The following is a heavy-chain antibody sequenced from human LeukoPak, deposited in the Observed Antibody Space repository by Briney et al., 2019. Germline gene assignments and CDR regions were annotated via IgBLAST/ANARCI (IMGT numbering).Heavy chain of an antibody. Sequence: GGSLRLSCAASGFTFRSYSMNWVRQAPGKGLEWVSYISSSSSTIYYADSVKGRFTISRDNAKNSLYLQMNSLRAEDTAVYYCASRPSPIVCGKGTTVTVSS. V-gene: IGHV3-48*01. CDR1: GFTFRSYS. J-gene: IGHJ6*04. CDR3: ASRPSPIV. CDR2: ISSSSSTI.